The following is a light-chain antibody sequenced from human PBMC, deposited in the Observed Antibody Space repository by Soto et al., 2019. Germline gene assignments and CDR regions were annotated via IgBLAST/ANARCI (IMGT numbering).Light chain of an antibody. CDR1: QSVSSN. V-gene: IGKV3-15*01. CDR2: GAS. CDR3: QQYNNWPPAT. Sequence: EIVMTQSPATLSVSPGERATLSCRASQSVSSNLAWYQQKPGQAPRLLIYGASTRATGIPARFSGSGSGTEFTLTISSLQSEDFAVYYCQQYNNWPPATFGQGTKVVIK. J-gene: IGKJ1*01.